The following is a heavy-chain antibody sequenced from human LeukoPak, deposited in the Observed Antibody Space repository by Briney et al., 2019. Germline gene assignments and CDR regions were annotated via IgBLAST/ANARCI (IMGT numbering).Heavy chain of an antibody. J-gene: IGHJ4*02. CDR3: ARDKWDYGGDPESYFDY. CDR2: ISSSGSAI. CDR1: GLTFSDYY. Sequence: GGSLRLSCAASGLTFSDYYMTWIRQAPGKGLEWLSYISSSGSAIYYADSVKDRFTISRDNAKNSLYLQLNSLRAEDTAVYYCARDKWDYGGDPESYFDYWGQGTLVTVSS. V-gene: IGHV3-11*01. D-gene: IGHD4-23*01.